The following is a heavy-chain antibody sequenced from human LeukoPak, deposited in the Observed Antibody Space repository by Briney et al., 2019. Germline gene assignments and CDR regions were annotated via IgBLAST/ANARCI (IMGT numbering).Heavy chain of an antibody. CDR2: IYYTGTT. J-gene: IGHJ6*03. D-gene: IGHD4-11*01. V-gene: IGHV4-59*08. CDR3: ARLHYSKDGISRPSMDV. CDR1: GGSITTYY. Sequence: SETLSLTCTVTGGSITTYYWSWIRQPPGKRLEWMGYIYYTGTTNYNPSFKSRVTISVDTSKNQFSLRVNSVTDADTAVYYCARLHYSKDGISRPSMDVWGRGTTVIVSS.